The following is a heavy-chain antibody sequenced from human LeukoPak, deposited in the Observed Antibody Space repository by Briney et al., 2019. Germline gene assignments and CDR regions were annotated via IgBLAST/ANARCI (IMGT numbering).Heavy chain of an antibody. CDR2: IKSDGRTT. Sequence: GGSLRLSCAASGFTFSNYWMHWVRQAPGKGLVWVSRIKSDGRTTYYADSVRGRFTISRDNSKNTVNLQMNSLRAEDTALYYCAGGQMFTSGGFDDWGQGTLVTVSS. V-gene: IGHV3-74*01. CDR3: AGGQMFTSGGFDD. D-gene: IGHD6-19*01. CDR1: GFTFSNYW. J-gene: IGHJ4*02.